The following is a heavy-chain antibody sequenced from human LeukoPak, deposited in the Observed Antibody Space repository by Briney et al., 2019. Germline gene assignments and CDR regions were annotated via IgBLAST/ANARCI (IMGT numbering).Heavy chain of an antibody. Sequence: ASVKVSCKASGYTFTSYGISWVRQAPGQGLEWMGWISAYNGNTNYAQKLQGRVTMTTDTSTSTAYMELRSLRSDDTAVYYCARDRASPPYPFGITIFGVVDAFDIWGQGTMVTVSS. CDR1: GYTFTSYG. V-gene: IGHV1-18*01. CDR3: ARDRASPPYPFGITIFGVVDAFDI. D-gene: IGHD3-3*01. CDR2: ISAYNGNT. J-gene: IGHJ3*02.